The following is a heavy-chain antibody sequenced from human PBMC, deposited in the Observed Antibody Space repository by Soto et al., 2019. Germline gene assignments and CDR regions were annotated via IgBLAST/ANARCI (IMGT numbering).Heavy chain of an antibody. CDR2: ISGSGGST. CDR1: GFTFSSYA. Sequence: GGSLRLSCAASGFTFSSYAMSWVRQAPGKGLEWVSAISGSGGSTYYADSVKGRFTISRDNSKNTLYLQMNSLRAEDTAVYYCAKDLSGFGVVIQWLGFDYWGQGTLVTVSS. CDR3: AKDLSGFGVVIQWLGFDY. V-gene: IGHV3-23*01. J-gene: IGHJ4*02. D-gene: IGHD3-3*01.